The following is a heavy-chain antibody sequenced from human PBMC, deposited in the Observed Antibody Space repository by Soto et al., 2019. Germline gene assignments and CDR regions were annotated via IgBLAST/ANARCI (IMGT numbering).Heavy chain of an antibody. V-gene: IGHV4-30-2*01. CDR1: GGSISSGGYS. CDR2: IYHSGST. D-gene: IGHD3-10*01. CDR3: ARLGAYYQSLDP. Sequence: SETLSLTCAVSGGSISSGGYSWSWIRQPPGKGLEWIGYIYHSGSTYYNPSLKSRVTISVDRSKSQFSLRLTSVTASDTAIYYCARLGAYYQSLDPWGQGTLVTVSS. J-gene: IGHJ5*02.